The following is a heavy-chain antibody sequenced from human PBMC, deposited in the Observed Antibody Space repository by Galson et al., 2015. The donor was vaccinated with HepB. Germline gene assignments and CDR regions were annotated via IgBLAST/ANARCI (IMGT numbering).Heavy chain of an antibody. J-gene: IGHJ6*02. CDR3: AKGSGTRGVVPALSCVDP. V-gene: IGHV3-23*01. D-gene: IGHD2-2*01. CDR1: GFSFSSYT. Sequence: SLRLSCAASGFSFSSYTMSWVRQAPGKGLEWVSGISYSSRTTYYADSVEGRFTISRDNSKNTLYLQMNRLRAEDTAVYYCAKGSGTRGVVPALSCVDPWGQGTTVTVSS. CDR2: ISYSSRTT.